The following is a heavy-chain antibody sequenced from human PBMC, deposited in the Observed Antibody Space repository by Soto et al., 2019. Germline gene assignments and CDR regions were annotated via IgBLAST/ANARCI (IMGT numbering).Heavy chain of an antibody. CDR1: GFTFSDYY. V-gene: IGHV3-11*01. CDR3: AKESYEVGKPLLDS. J-gene: IGHJ4*02. Sequence: PGWSLRLSCAASGFTFSDYYMTWIRQAPGKGLEYVSYISSSGTGIYYADSVKGRFTISRDNAKKSLYLQMSSLRVEDTAVYYCAKESYEVGKPLLDSWGQGAQVTVS. D-gene: IGHD3-22*01. CDR2: ISSSGTGI.